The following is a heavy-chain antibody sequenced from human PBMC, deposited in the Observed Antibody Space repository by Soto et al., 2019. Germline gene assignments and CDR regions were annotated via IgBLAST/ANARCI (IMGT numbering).Heavy chain of an antibody. V-gene: IGHV1-8*01. CDR3: ARGRTIFGVINFDT. D-gene: IGHD3-3*01. Sequence: ASVKVSCKASGYTFTSYDINWVRQATGQGLEWMGWMNPNSGNTGYAQKFQDRVTFSADDSTSTAYMELSSLPSEDTAVYYCARGRTIFGVINFDTWGQGTLVTVSS. CDR1: GYTFTSYD. CDR2: MNPNSGNT. J-gene: IGHJ4*02.